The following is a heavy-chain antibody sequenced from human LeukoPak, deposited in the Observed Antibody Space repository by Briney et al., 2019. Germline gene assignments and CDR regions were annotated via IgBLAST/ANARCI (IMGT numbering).Heavy chain of an antibody. D-gene: IGHD2-21*02. V-gene: IGHV1-2*02. Sequence: ASVKVSCKASGYTFSDYYIHWVRQAPGQGLAWMGWINPHSGGTNYGENFQGRVTWTRDTSISTAYMELSSLISDDTAVYYCAREFMRVTAFDIWGQGTMVSVSS. CDR3: AREFMRVTAFDI. J-gene: IGHJ3*02. CDR1: GYTFSDYY. CDR2: INPHSGGT.